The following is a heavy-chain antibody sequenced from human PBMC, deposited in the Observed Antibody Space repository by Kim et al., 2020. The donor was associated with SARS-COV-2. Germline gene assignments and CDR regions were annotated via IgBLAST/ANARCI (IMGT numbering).Heavy chain of an antibody. CDR1: GFTFSSYG. CDR2: IWYDGSNK. Sequence: GGSLRLSCAASGFTFSSYGMHWVRQAPGKGLEWVAVIWYDGSNKYYADSVKGRFTISRDNSKNTLYLQMNSLRAEDTAVYYCAGNGGSSHLYYYYGMDVWGQGTTVTVSS. D-gene: IGHD2-2*01. J-gene: IGHJ6*02. CDR3: AGNGGSSHLYYYYGMDV. V-gene: IGHV3-33*01.